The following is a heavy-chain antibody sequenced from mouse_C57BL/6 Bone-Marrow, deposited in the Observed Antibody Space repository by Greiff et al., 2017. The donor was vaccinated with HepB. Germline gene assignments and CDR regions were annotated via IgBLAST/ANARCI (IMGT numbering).Heavy chain of an antibody. J-gene: IGHJ2*01. V-gene: IGHV14-2*01. CDR3: AIPLYDYARDY. Sequence: EVQLQESGAELVKPGASVKLSCTASGFNIKDYYMHWVKQRTEQGLEWIGRIDPEDGETKYASKFQGTATITADTSSNTATLQLSSLTSEDTAVYYCAIPLYDYARDYWGQGTTLTVSS. CDR2: IDPEDGET. D-gene: IGHD2-4*01. CDR1: GFNIKDYY.